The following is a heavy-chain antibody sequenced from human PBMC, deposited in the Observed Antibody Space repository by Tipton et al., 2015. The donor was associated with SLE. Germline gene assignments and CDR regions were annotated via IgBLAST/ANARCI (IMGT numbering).Heavy chain of an antibody. CDR1: GGTFSSYA. CDR3: ARECSGTGCLDY. D-gene: IGHD3-10*02. V-gene: IGHV1-69*06. CDR2: IIPIFGTA. Sequence: QVQLVQSGAEVKKPGSSVKVSCKASGGTFSSYAISWVRQAPGQGLEWMGGIIPIFGTANYAQRFQGRVSMTTDTSTSTTYMALRSPRSDDTAIYYCARECSGTGCLDYWGQGTLVTVSS. J-gene: IGHJ4*02.